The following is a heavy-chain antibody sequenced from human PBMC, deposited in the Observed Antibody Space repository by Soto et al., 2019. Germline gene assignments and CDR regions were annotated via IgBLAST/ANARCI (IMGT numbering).Heavy chain of an antibody. CDR3: ARGEDSNYVWFDP. CDR1: GGSISSSSYY. Sequence: SETLSLTCTVSGGSISSSSYYWGWIRQPQGKGLEWIGNIYYSGSTYYNPSLKSRVTISVDTSKNQFSLKLSSVTAADTAVYYCARGEDSNYVWFDPWGQGTLVTVSS. V-gene: IGHV4-39*07. J-gene: IGHJ5*02. D-gene: IGHD4-4*01. CDR2: IYYSGST.